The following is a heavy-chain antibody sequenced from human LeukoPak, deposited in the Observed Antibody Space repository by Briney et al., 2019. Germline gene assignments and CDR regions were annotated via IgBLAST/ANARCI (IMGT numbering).Heavy chain of an antibody. CDR2: ISGGGETT. V-gene: IGHV3-23*01. D-gene: IGHD4-17*01. Sequence: GGSLRLSCAASGFTFNNYAMNWVRQAPGKGLEWVAAISGGGETTYYADSAKGRFTIARDNSQNTLYLQMNGLRAEDTAVYYCARDYADYVGYFFFDYWGQGTLVTVSS. CDR3: ARDYADYVGYFFFDY. CDR1: GFTFNNYA. J-gene: IGHJ4*02.